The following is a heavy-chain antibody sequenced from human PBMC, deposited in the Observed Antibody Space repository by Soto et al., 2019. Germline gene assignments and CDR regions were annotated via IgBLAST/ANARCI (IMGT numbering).Heavy chain of an antibody. CDR1: GFTVSSNY. D-gene: IGHD6-6*01. J-gene: IGHJ6*02. CDR2: IYSGGST. Sequence: EVQLVESGGGLIQPGGSLRLSCAASGFTVSSNYMSWVRQAPGKGLEWVSVIYSGGSTYYADSVKGRFTISRDNSKNTLYLQMNSLRAEDTAVYYCARDRYSSSSWGYYYYGMDVWGQGTTVTVSS. V-gene: IGHV3-53*01. CDR3: ARDRYSSSSWGYYYYGMDV.